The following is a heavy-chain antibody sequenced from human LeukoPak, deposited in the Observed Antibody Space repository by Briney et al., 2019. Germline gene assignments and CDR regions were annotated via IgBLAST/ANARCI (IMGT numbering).Heavy chain of an antibody. CDR3: ARHAPVRFLEWLLPPALVDV. V-gene: IGHV4-39*01. J-gene: IGHJ6*04. CDR2: IYYSGST. CDR1: GGSISSSSYY. Sequence: SETLSLTCTVSGGSISSSSYYWGWIRQPPGKGLEWIGRIYYSGSTYYNPSLKSRVTISVDTSKNQFSLKLSSVTAADTAVYYCARHAPVRFLEWLLPPALVDVWGKGTTVTVSS. D-gene: IGHD3-3*01.